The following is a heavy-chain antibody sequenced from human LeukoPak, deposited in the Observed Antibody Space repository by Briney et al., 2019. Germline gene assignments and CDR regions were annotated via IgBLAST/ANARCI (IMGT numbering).Heavy chain of an antibody. J-gene: IGHJ4*02. Sequence: GASVKVSCKASGYTFTGYYMHWVRQAPGQRLEWMGWINTGNGNTKYSQEFQGRVTITRDTSASTAYMELSSLRSEDMAVYYCARDRYCSGGSCSGSLDYWGRGTLVTVSS. V-gene: IGHV1-3*03. CDR2: INTGNGNT. D-gene: IGHD2-15*01. CDR1: GYTFTGYY. CDR3: ARDRYCSGGSCSGSLDY.